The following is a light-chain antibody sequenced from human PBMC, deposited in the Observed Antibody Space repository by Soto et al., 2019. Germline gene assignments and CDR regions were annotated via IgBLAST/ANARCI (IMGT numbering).Light chain of an antibody. V-gene: IGKV1-5*03. CDR2: KAS. CDR3: QQYNSYPWT. Sequence: DIQITQSPSTLSGSVGDRVTITCRASQTISSWLAWYQQKPGKAPKLLIYKASTLESGVPSNFSGSGSGTEFTLTISSLQPEDFATYYCQQYNSYPWTFGQGTKVDI. CDR1: QTISSW. J-gene: IGKJ1*01.